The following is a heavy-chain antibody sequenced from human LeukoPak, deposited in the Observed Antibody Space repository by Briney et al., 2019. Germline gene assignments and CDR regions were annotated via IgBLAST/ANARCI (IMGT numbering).Heavy chain of an antibody. CDR3: ARQLGAFDI. V-gene: IGHV4-39*01. CDR2: IYYSWTT. Sequence: SETLSLTCSVSGGSISSSNYYWGWIRQSSGKGLDWIGNIYYSWTTFYNPSLKSRVTISVVTSKNQFSLKLTSVTAADTAVYYCARQLGAFDIWGQGTMVTVSS. D-gene: IGHD3-16*01. CDR1: GGSISSSNYY. J-gene: IGHJ3*02.